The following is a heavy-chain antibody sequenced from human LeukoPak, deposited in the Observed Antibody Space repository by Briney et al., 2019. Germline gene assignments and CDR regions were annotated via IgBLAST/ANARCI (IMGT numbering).Heavy chain of an antibody. CDR1: GGSISSGGYS. V-gene: IGHV4-30-2*01. J-gene: IGHJ2*01. CDR3: ARGAVTTDWYFDL. Sequence: SVTLSLTCAVSGGSISSGGYSWSWIRQPPGKGLEWIGYIYHSGSTYYNPSLKSRVTISVDRSKNQFSLKLSSVTAADTAVYYCARGAVTTDWYFDLWGRGTLVTVSS. D-gene: IGHD4-17*01. CDR2: IYHSGST.